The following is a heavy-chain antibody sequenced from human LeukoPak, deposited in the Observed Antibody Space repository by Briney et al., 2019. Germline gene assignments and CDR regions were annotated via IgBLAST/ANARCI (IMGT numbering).Heavy chain of an antibody. CDR1: GFTFDDYA. CDR2: ISWDGGST. CDR3: AKDTASTATYSSPLDFDY. V-gene: IGHV3-43D*03. Sequence: PGGSLRLSCAASGFTFDDYAMHWVRQAPGNGLEWVSLISWDGGSTYYADSVKGRFTISRDNSKNSLYLQMNSLRAEDTALYYCAKDTASTATYSSPLDFDYWGQGTLVTVSS. D-gene: IGHD2-15*01. J-gene: IGHJ4*02.